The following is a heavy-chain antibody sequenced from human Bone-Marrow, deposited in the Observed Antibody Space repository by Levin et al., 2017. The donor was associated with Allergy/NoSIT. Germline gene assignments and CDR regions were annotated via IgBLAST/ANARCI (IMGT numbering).Heavy chain of an antibody. CDR3: AGDRDNGDYGFDY. V-gene: IGHV3-33*01. CDR1: GFTFSSYG. D-gene: IGHD4-17*01. Sequence: SCAASGFTFSSYGMHWVRQAPGKGLEWVAVIWYDGSNKYYADSVTGRFTISRDNSKNTLYLQMNSLRAEDTAVYYCAGDRDNGDYGFDYWGQGTLVTVSS. CDR2: IWYDGSNK. J-gene: IGHJ4*02.